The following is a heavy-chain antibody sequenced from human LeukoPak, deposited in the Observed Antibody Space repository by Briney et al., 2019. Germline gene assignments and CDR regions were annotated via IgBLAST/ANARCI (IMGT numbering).Heavy chain of an antibody. J-gene: IGHJ6*03. CDR1: GGSISSKNW. Sequence: SGTLSLTCAVSGGSISSKNWWGWVRQPPGKGLEWIGEIYYNGDTNYNPSFKSRVTISVDKSKNLFSLKLTSVTAADTAVYYCARPYYYYMDVWGKGTTVTVSS. CDR2: IYYNGDT. V-gene: IGHV4-4*02. CDR3: ARPYYYYMDV.